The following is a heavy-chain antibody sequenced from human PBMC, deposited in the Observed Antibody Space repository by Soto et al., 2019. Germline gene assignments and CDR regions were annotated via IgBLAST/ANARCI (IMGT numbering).Heavy chain of an antibody. Sequence: PGGSLRLSCEASGFIFSDFGMHWVRQAPGKGLEWVAVISYDGNNKYYAQSVKGRFTISRDNSKNTLFLNMDSLRPEDTAVYHCVKGDLDTAVVNSIDAFDFWGPGTMVTVSS. CDR2: ISYDGNNK. CDR3: VKGDLDTAVVNSIDAFDF. D-gene: IGHD5-18*01. CDR1: GFIFSDFG. V-gene: IGHV3-30*18. J-gene: IGHJ3*01.